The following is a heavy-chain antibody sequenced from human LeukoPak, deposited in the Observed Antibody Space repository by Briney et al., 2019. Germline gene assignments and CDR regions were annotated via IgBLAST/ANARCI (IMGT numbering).Heavy chain of an antibody. CDR3: VRGLA. J-gene: IGHJ5*02. CDR1: GFTFSSYA. CDR2: ISDTSSAI. V-gene: IGHV3-48*01. Sequence: PGGSLRLSCAASGFTFSSYAMSWVRQAPGKGLEWVSYISDTSSAIYYADSVKGRFTISRDNAKNSLYPQMNSLRVEDTAAYYCVRGLAWGQGTLVAVSS.